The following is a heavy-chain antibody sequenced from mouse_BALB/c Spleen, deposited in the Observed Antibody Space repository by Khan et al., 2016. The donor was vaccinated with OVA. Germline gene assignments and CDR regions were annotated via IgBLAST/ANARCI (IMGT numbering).Heavy chain of an antibody. Sequence: EVKLLESGPGLVNPSQSLSLTCTVTGYSITSDYAWNWIRQFPGNKLEWMGYINYSGSTNYNPALKSRISITRDTSKNQFFLQSNSVTTEDTATYYCARDGSRYNYAMDYWGQGTSVTVSS. CDR2: INYSGST. V-gene: IGHV3-2*02. CDR1: GYSITSDYA. J-gene: IGHJ4*01. CDR3: ARDGSRYNYAMDY. D-gene: IGHD2-3*01.